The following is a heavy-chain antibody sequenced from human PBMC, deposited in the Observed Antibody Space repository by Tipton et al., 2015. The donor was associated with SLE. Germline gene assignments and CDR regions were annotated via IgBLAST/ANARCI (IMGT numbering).Heavy chain of an antibody. CDR3: ARDRGGSYGY. CDR1: GFTFSSYE. Sequence: SLRLSCAASGFTFSSYEMNWVRQAPGKGLEWVSSISSSSSYIYYADSVKGRFTISRDNAKNSLYLQMNSLRAEDTAVYYCARDRGGSYGYWGQGTLVTVSS. D-gene: IGHD1-26*01. J-gene: IGHJ4*02. CDR2: ISSSSSYI. V-gene: IGHV3-21*01.